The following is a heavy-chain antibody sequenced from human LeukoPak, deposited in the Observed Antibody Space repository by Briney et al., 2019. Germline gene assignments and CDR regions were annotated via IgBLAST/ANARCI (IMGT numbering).Heavy chain of an antibody. Sequence: GGSLRLSCAASGFTFSSYEMNWVRQAPGKGLEWVSYISSSGSTIYYADSVKGRFTISRDNAKNSLSLQMNSLRAEDTAVYYCARSSGGGYQLLYSDAFDIWGQGTMVTVSS. CDR1: GFTFSSYE. D-gene: IGHD2-2*02. CDR2: ISSSGSTI. V-gene: IGHV3-48*03. J-gene: IGHJ3*02. CDR3: ARSSGGGYQLLYSDAFDI.